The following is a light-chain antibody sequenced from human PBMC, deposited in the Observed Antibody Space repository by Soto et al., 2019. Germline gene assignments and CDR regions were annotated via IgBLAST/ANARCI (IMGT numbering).Light chain of an antibody. Sequence: DIQMTQSPSTLSASVGDRVTITCRASQSISNWLAWYQQKPGKDPKLLIYKASSLESGVPSRFSGSGSGTEVTLTLSSLQPDDFATYSCQQYNSYSPLTFGGGTKVEI. J-gene: IGKJ4*01. CDR2: KAS. V-gene: IGKV1-5*03. CDR1: QSISNW. CDR3: QQYNSYSPLT.